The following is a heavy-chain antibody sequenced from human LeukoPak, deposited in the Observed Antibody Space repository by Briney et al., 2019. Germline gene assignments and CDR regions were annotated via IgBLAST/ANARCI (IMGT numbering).Heavy chain of an antibody. D-gene: IGHD3-22*01. V-gene: IGHV3-30*02. CDR1: GFSFKDTG. CDR2: IWYDGSTK. CDR3: ARERSITMIVVDGMDV. J-gene: IGHJ6*02. Sequence: GGSLRLSCAASGFSFKDTGMHWVRQAPGKGPEWLTIIWYDGSTKYYADSVKGRFTISRDNSKNTLYLQMNSLRAEDTAVYYCARERSITMIVVDGMDVWGQGTTVTVSS.